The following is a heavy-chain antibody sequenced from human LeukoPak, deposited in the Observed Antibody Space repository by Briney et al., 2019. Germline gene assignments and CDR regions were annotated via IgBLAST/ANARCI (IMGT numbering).Heavy chain of an antibody. V-gene: IGHV3-30-3*01. D-gene: IGHD5-18*01. Sequence: PGGSLRLSCAASGFTFSSYAMHWVRQAPGKGLEWVAVISYDGSNKYYADSVKGRFTISRDNSKNTLHLQMNSLRAEDTAVYYCARVPDTAMVTAGYYGMDVWGQGTTVTVSS. J-gene: IGHJ6*02. CDR1: GFTFSSYA. CDR3: ARVPDTAMVTAGYYGMDV. CDR2: ISYDGSNK.